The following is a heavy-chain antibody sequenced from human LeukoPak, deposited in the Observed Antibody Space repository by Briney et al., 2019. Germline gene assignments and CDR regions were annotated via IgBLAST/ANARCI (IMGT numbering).Heavy chain of an antibody. V-gene: IGHV1-69*13. CDR2: IIPVFKTT. CDR1: GGTFSRYH. Sequence: SVKVSCKASGGTFSRYHFNWVRQAPGQGLEWMGGIIPVFKTTRNAQRWQGRVTMTADESTSTVYMELSSLRSDDTAVYYCATDYGDVVTTGNKGWFDPWDQGTLVTVSS. D-gene: IGHD1-1*01. J-gene: IGHJ5*02. CDR3: ATDYGDVVTTGNKGWFDP.